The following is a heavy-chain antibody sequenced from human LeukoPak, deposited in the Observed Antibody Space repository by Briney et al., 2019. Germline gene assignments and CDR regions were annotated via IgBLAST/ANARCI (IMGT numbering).Heavy chain of an antibody. CDR1: GFTFSNYA. D-gene: IGHD3-22*01. CDR3: ANGVPPPMIVVVITGFDY. CDR2: ISGSGSST. Sequence: GGSLRLSCTASGFTFSNYAISWVRQAPGKGLEWVSGISGSGSSTYYGDSVKGRFTIYRDNSKNTLYLQMHSLRAEDTAVYYCANGVPPPMIVVVITGFDYWGQGTLVTVSS. J-gene: IGHJ4*02. V-gene: IGHV3-23*01.